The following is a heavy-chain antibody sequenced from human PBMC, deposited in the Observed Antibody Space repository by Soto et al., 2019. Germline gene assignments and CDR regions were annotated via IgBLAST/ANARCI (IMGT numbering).Heavy chain of an antibody. V-gene: IGHV3-30*03. D-gene: IGHD1-1*01. CDR1: GFTFSDYD. CDR3: ATKRSFHFEN. Sequence: QVQLVESGGGVVQPGRSLRLSCAASGFTFSDYDMHWVRQAPGKGLEWVAILSYDGSTNHYADSLKGRFTISRDNSKNTLFLQMNSLRAEDTAVYYCATKRSFHFENLGQGTLVTVSS. J-gene: IGHJ4*02. CDR2: LSYDGSTN.